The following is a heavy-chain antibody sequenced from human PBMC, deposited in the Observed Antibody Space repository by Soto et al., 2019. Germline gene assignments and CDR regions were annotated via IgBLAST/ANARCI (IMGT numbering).Heavy chain of an antibody. V-gene: IGHV3-30-3*01. CDR2: ISYDGSNK. Sequence: QVQLVESGGGVVQPGRSLRLSCAASGFTFSSYAMHWVRQAPGKGLEWVAVISYDGSNKYHADSVKGRFTISRDNSKNPLYLQMNSLRAEDTAVYYCARDPTYYYDSSGYYGGYFDYWGQGTLVTVSS. CDR1: GFTFSSYA. J-gene: IGHJ4*02. D-gene: IGHD3-22*01. CDR3: ARDPTYYYDSSGYYGGYFDY.